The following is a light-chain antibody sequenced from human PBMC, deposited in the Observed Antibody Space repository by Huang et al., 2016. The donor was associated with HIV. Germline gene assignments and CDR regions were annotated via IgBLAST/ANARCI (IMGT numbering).Light chain of an antibody. J-gene: IGKJ4*01. V-gene: IGKV1-39*01. CDR2: ATS. CDR1: QTITTY. Sequence: DIQLTQSPSSLSASVGDRVGITCRASQTITTYLSWYQHKPGKAPKLLVFATSSLQTGVPSRFSGSGSGTDFTLTINSLQPEDFATYYCQHSYSNPRLTFGGGTKVEI. CDR3: QHSYSNPRLT.